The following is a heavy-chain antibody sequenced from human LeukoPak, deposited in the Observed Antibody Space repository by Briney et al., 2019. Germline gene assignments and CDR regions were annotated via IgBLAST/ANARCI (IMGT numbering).Heavy chain of an antibody. CDR1: GFTFSSYS. Sequence: PGGSLRLSCAASGFTFSSYSMNWVRQAPGKGLEGVSSISSSSSYIYYADSVKGRFTISRYNAKNSLYLQLNSLRAEDTAVYYCARDMTTVVTAMDVWGQATTVTVSS. J-gene: IGHJ6*02. CDR2: ISSSSSYI. V-gene: IGHV3-21*01. D-gene: IGHD4-23*01. CDR3: ARDMTTVVTAMDV.